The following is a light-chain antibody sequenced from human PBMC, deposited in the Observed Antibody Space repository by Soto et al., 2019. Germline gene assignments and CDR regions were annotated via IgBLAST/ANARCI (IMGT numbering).Light chain of an antibody. J-gene: IGKJ5*01. V-gene: IGKV1-5*03. CDR1: QSISYW. CDR2: KAS. CDR3: LQYNYYPLT. Sequence: DIQMTQSPSTLSASVGDRVTITCRASQSISYWLAWYQQKPGKAPKLLIYKASSLQSGVPSRFSGSGSGTEFTLTISSLQPDDFATYFCLQYNYYPLTFGGGTRLEIK.